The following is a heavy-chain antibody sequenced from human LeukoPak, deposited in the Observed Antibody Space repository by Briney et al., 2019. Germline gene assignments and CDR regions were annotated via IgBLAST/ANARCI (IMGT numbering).Heavy chain of an antibody. Sequence: SETLSLTCTVSGGSISSYYWSWIRQPPGKGLEWIGYIYYSGSTNYNPSLKSRVTISVDTSKNQFSLKLSSVTAADTAVYYCARGSGQWLALYYFDYWGQGTLVTVSS. J-gene: IGHJ4*02. CDR2: IYYSGST. D-gene: IGHD6-19*01. CDR1: GGSISSYY. V-gene: IGHV4-59*01. CDR3: ARGSGQWLALYYFDY.